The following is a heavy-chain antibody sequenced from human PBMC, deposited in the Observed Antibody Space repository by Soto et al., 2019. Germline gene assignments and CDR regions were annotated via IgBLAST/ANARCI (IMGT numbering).Heavy chain of an antibody. CDR1: GFTFSSYA. J-gene: IGHJ3*02. CDR3: ARDYRLRWARGLAGHDAFDI. V-gene: IGHV3-30-3*01. D-gene: IGHD4-17*01. CDR2: ISYDGSNK. Sequence: GGSLRLSCAASGFTFSSYAMHWVRQAPGKGLEWVAVISYDGSNKYYADSVKGRFTISRDNSKNTLYLQMNSLRSEDTAVYYCARDYRLRWARGLAGHDAFDIWGQGTMVTVSS.